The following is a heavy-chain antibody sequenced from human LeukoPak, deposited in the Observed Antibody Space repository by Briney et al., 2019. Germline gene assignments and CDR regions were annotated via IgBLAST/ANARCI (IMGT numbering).Heavy chain of an antibody. Sequence: ASVKVSCKASGYTFTSYGITWVRQAPGQGLEWMGWISAYNGKTKYAQKLQGRVTMTTDTSTSTAYMELRSLRSDDTAVYYCARGRCSSTSCYIYYYYYGMDVWGQGTTVTVSS. D-gene: IGHD2-2*02. J-gene: IGHJ6*02. CDR2: ISAYNGKT. CDR1: GYTFTSYG. V-gene: IGHV1-18*01. CDR3: ARGRCSSTSCYIYYYYYGMDV.